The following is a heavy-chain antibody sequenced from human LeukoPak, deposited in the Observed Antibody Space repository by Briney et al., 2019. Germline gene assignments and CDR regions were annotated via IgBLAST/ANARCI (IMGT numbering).Heavy chain of an antibody. CDR3: ARRSGWHDY. CDR2: IYPGDSDT. D-gene: IGHD6-19*01. J-gene: IGHJ4*02. CDR1: GYRFTSYW. V-gene: IGHV5-51*01. Sequence: GASLQISCQGSGYRFTSYWIGWVRPLPGKGLEWMGIIYPGDSDTRYSPSFQGQVTISADKSISTAYLQWSSLKASDTAMYYCARRSGWHDYWGQGTLVTVSS.